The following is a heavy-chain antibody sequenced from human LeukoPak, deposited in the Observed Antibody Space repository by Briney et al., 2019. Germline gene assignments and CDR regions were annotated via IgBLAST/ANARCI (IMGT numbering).Heavy chain of an antibody. CDR1: GYIFTNYW. Sequence: GESLKISCKGSGYIFTNYWIGWVRQMPGKGLEWMGIIYPGDSDTRYSPSFQGQVTISADKSITTASLQWSSLKASDTARYYCIIIETYSGPPNYWGQGTLVTVSS. CDR3: IIIETYSGPPNY. D-gene: IGHD3-10*01. J-gene: IGHJ4*02. CDR2: IYPGDSDT. V-gene: IGHV5-51*01.